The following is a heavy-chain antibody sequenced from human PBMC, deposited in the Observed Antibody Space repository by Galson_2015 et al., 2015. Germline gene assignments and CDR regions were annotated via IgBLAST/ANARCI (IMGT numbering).Heavy chain of an antibody. J-gene: IGHJ6*03. V-gene: IGHV3-30*01. CDR2: TSFDGTNT. CDR1: GFTFSTYA. CDR3: ARDGVVFAVDYYYYMDV. D-gene: IGHD2-21*01. Sequence: SLRLSCAASGFTFSTYAFRWVRQAPGKGLEWVAVTSFDGTNTYYADSVKGRFTISRDNSKNTLYLQMNSLIAEDTAVYYCARDGVVFAVDYYYYMDVWGKGTTVTVSS.